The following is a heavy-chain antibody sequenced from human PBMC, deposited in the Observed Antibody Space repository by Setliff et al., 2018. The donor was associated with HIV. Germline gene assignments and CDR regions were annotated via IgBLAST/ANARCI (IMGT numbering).Heavy chain of an antibody. V-gene: IGHV1-69*13. CDR2: IIPIYGTA. CDR3: VRSLRYCSGGGCSSDWVYDAFDI. CDR1: GGTFSSYA. Sequence: SVKVSCKASGGTFSSYAISWVRQAPGQGLEWMGGIIPIYGTANYAQKFRGRVTITADESTSTAYMELTSLRSEDTAVYYCVRSLRYCSGGGCSSDWVYDAFDIWGQGTMVTVSS. J-gene: IGHJ3*02. D-gene: IGHD2-15*01.